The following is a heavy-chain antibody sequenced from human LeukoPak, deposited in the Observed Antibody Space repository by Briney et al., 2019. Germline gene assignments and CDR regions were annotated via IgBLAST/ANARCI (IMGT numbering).Heavy chain of an antibody. D-gene: IGHD3-10*01. CDR1: GGSISSSSYY. CDR3: ARERMSGSYRKLVDY. V-gene: IGHV4-39*07. CDR2: IYYSGST. J-gene: IGHJ4*02. Sequence: KASETLSLTCTVSGGSISSSSYYWGWIRQPPGKGLEWIGSIYYSGSTYYNPSLKSRVTISVDTSKNQFSLKLSSVTAADTAVYYCARERMSGSYRKLVDYWGQGTLVTVSS.